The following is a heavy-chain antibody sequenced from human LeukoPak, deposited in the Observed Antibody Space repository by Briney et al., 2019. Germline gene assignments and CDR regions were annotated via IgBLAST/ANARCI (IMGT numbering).Heavy chain of an antibody. J-gene: IGHJ4*02. Sequence: GEALQISCQGSGYSFTRNWIAWVRQMPGKGLEWMGIINPGDSDTRYSPSFQGQVTISADTSISTAYLQWSSLKASDKVMYYCARQTCSGGRCYFDYWGQGTLVTVSS. CDR2: INPGDSDT. V-gene: IGHV5-51*01. CDR3: ARQTCSGGRCYFDY. D-gene: IGHD2-15*01. CDR1: GYSFTRNW.